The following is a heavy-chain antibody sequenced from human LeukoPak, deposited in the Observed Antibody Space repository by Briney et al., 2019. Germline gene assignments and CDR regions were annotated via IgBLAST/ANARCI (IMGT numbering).Heavy chain of an antibody. V-gene: IGHV1-2*02. CDR3: VSGTTGSRKYYYYGMDV. Sequence: ASVKVSCKASGYTFTGYYMHWVRQAPGQGLEWMGWINPNSGGTNYAQKFQGRVTMTRDTSISTAYMELSSLRSEDTAVYYCVSGTTGSRKYYYYGMDVWGQGTTVTVSS. J-gene: IGHJ6*02. D-gene: IGHD1-7*01. CDR1: GYTFTGYY. CDR2: INPNSGGT.